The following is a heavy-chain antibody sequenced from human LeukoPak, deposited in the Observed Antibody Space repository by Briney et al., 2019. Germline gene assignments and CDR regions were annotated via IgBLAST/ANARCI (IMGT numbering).Heavy chain of an antibody. CDR1: GFTFSSYW. V-gene: IGHV3-7*01. CDR2: MKQDGSEK. J-gene: IGHJ4*02. D-gene: IGHD3-3*01. CDR3: ARVLLSNYDFWRGYYGSFDY. Sequence: GGSLRLSCAASGFTFSSYWMSWVRQAPGKGLEWVANMKQDGSEKYYVDSVKGRFTISRDNAKNSLYLQMNNLRAEDTAVYYCARVLLSNYDFWRGYYGSFDYWGQGTRVTVSS.